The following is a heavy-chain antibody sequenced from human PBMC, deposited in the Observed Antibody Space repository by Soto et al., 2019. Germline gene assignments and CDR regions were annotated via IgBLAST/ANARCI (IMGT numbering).Heavy chain of an antibody. J-gene: IGHJ6*02. Sequence: SETLSLTCDVSGDSISSSNWWSWVRQPPGKGLEWIGEIYHSGSTYYNPSLESRLTISLDKSKNQFSLNLTSVTAADTAMYYCARDRLMATAGTARHYFGLDVWGQGTTVTVSS. D-gene: IGHD5-18*01. CDR1: GDSISSSNW. CDR3: ARDRLMATAGTARHYFGLDV. CDR2: IYHSGST. V-gene: IGHV4-4*02.